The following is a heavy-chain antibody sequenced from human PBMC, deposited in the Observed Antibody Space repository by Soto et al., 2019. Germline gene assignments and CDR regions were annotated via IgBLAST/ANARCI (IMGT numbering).Heavy chain of an antibody. D-gene: IGHD2-15*01. V-gene: IGHV3-48*04. J-gene: IGHJ6*03. CDR2: ISSSSSTI. CDR1: GFTFSSYS. CDR3: ARERIFSRYYMDV. Sequence: GGSLRLSCAASGFTFSSYSMNWVRQAPGKGLEWVSYISSSSSTIYYADSVKGRFTISRDNAKNSLYLQINSLRAEDTAVYYCARERIFSRYYMDVWGKGTTVTVSS.